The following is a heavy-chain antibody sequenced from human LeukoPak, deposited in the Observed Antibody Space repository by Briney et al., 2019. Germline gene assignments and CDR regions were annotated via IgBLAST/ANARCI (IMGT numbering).Heavy chain of an antibody. V-gene: IGHV3-21*01. Sequence: GVYLRLSCAASGFTFNSYSMNWVRPAPGKGLEWVSSISSSSSYIYYADSVKGRFTISRDNAKNSLYLQMNSLRAEDTAVYYCAREKLITGTMGDWFDPWGQGTLVTVSS. D-gene: IGHD1-7*01. CDR1: GFTFNSYS. J-gene: IGHJ5*02. CDR2: ISSSSSYI. CDR3: AREKLITGTMGDWFDP.